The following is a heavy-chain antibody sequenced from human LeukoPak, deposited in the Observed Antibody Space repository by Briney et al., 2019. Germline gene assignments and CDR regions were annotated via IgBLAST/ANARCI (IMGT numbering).Heavy chain of an antibody. Sequence: PGGSLRLSCAASGFTFSSYAMSWVRQAPGKGLEWVSAISGSGGSTYYADSVKGRFTISRDNSKNTLYLQMNSLRAEDTAVYYCAGYCSSTSCYKDYYYGMDVWGQGTTVTVSS. CDR1: GFTFSSYA. V-gene: IGHV3-23*01. J-gene: IGHJ6*02. D-gene: IGHD2-2*02. CDR3: AGYCSSTSCYKDYYYGMDV. CDR2: ISGSGGST.